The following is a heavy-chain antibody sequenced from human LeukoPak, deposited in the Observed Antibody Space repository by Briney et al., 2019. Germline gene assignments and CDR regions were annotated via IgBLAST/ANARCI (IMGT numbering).Heavy chain of an antibody. J-gene: IGHJ4*02. CDR2: IYTSGST. CDR1: GGSISSGGYY. D-gene: IGHD1-26*01. Sequence: SETLSLTCTVSGGSISSGGYYWSWIRQPAGKGLEWIGRIYTSGSTNYNPSLKSRVTISVDTSKNQFSLKLSSVTAAGTAVYYCAREGVGARPYYFDYWGQGTLVTVSS. CDR3: AREGVGARPYYFDY. V-gene: IGHV4-61*02.